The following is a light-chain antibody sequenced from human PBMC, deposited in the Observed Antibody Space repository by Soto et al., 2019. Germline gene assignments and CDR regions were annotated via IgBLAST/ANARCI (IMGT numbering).Light chain of an antibody. CDR1: QSISSW. V-gene: IGKV1-5*01. J-gene: IGKJ3*01. CDR2: DAS. Sequence: LQMTQSPSTLSASVGDRVTITCRASQSISSWLAWYQQKPGKAPKLLIYDASSLESGVPSRFSGSGSGTEFTLTISSLQPDDFATYYCQQYNSYPFTFGPGTKVDIK. CDR3: QQYNSYPFT.